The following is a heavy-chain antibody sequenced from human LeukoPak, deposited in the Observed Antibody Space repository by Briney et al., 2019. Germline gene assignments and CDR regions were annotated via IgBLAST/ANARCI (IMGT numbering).Heavy chain of an antibody. V-gene: IGHV1-69*13. CDR1: VGTFSSYA. CDR3: AREGCIAVAGTGYNWIDP. CDR2: IIPIFGTA. Sequence: GASVKVSCKASVGTFSSYAISWVRQAPGQGLEWMGGIIPIFGTANYAQRFQGRVTITADESTSTAYMELSSLRSEDTAVYYCAREGCIAVAGTGYNWIDPWGQGTLVTVSS. D-gene: IGHD6-19*01. J-gene: IGHJ5*02.